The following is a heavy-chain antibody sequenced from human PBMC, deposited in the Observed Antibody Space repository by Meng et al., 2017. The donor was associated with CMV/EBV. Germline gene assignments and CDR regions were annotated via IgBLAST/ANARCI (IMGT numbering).Heavy chain of an antibody. V-gene: IGHV1-2*02. Sequence: ARWVQCGAEVKKPGASVTVPCKASGYTFTGYYMHWVRQAPGQGLEWMGWINPNSGGTNYAQKFQGRVTMTRDTCISTAYMELSRLRSDDTAVYYCARGPLGEYSNYDAPWGQGTLVTVSS. D-gene: IGHD4-11*01. CDR2: INPNSGGT. CDR3: ARGPLGEYSNYDAP. J-gene: IGHJ5*02. CDR1: GYTFTGYY.